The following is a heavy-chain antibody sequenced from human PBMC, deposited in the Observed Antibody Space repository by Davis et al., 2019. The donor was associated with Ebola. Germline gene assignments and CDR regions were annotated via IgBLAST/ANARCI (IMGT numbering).Heavy chain of an antibody. Sequence: GESLKIPCAASGFTFSSYAMHWVRQAPGKGLEWVAVISYDGSNKYYADSVKGRFTISRDNAKNSLYLQMNSLRAEDTAVYYCVPGTWIRGQGTLVTVSS. CDR1: GFTFSSYA. J-gene: IGHJ4*02. D-gene: IGHD5-18*01. V-gene: IGHV3-30-3*01. CDR2: ISYDGSNK. CDR3: VPGTWI.